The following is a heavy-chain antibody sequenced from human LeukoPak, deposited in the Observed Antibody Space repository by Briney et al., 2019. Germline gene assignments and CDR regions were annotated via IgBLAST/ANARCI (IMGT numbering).Heavy chain of an antibody. CDR3: ARPLSVTVGGVIDPWFDP. V-gene: IGHV4-39*01. D-gene: IGHD3-16*02. J-gene: IGHJ5*02. CDR1: GDSISGSRYY. Sequence: SSETLSLTCTVSGDSISGSRYYWAWIRQPPGKGLEWIGSIYYSGSTYYSPSLKSRVTISLDTSKNQFSLKLSSVTAADTAVYYCARPLSVTVGGVIDPWFDPWGQGTLVTVSS. CDR2: IYYSGST.